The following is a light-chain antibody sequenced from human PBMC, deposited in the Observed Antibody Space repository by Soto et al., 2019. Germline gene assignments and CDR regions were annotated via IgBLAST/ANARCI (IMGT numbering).Light chain of an antibody. V-gene: IGLV2-14*01. J-gene: IGLJ1*01. CDR3: SSYTSSSTYV. Sequence: QSALTQPASVSGSPGQSITISCTGTSSDIGGYNYVSWYQQHPGKAPKLMIHDVSNRPSGVSNRFSGSKSGNTASLTISGLQVEDGADYYCSSYTSSSTYVFGTGTKVTIL. CDR1: SSDIGGYNY. CDR2: DVS.